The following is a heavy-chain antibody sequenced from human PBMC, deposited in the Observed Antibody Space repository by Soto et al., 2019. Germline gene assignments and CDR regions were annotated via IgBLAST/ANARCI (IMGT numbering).Heavy chain of an antibody. J-gene: IGHJ4*02. CDR2: MNPNSGNT. Sequence: ASVKVSCKASGYTFTSYDINWVRQATGRGLEWMGWMNPNSGNTGYAQKFQGRVTMTRNTSISTAYMELSSLRSEDTAVYYCGRTEGVIAAAGHYWGQGTLVTVSS. CDR1: GYTFTSYD. V-gene: IGHV1-8*01. D-gene: IGHD6-13*01. CDR3: GRTEGVIAAAGHY.